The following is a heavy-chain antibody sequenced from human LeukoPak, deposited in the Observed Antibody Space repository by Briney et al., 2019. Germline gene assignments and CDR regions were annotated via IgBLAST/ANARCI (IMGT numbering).Heavy chain of an antibody. J-gene: IGHJ4*02. CDR3: ARPAYCGGNCYYFPDY. Sequence: GGSLRLSCAASGFTFSSYGMHWVRQAPGKGLEWAAFIRYDGSNKYYADSVKGRATISRDNAKNSLYLQMNSLRAEDTAVYYCARPAYCGGNCYYFPDYWGQGTLVTVSS. D-gene: IGHD2-21*02. V-gene: IGHV3-30*02. CDR2: IRYDGSNK. CDR1: GFTFSSYG.